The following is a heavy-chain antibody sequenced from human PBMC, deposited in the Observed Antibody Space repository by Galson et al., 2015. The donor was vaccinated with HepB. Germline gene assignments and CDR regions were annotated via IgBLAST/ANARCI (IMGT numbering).Heavy chain of an antibody. V-gene: IGHV1-69*13. J-gene: IGHJ4*02. CDR1: GGTFSGCA. Sequence: SVKVSCKASGGTFSGCAISWVRQAPGQGLEWMGGIIPSFNTTLYTLKFQDRLTLSADESTNTAYLELSSLRSEDTAFYYCARGPHDGSYYYRGDSWGQGTLVTVSS. D-gene: IGHD1-26*01. CDR3: ARGPHDGSYYYRGDS. CDR2: IIPSFNTT.